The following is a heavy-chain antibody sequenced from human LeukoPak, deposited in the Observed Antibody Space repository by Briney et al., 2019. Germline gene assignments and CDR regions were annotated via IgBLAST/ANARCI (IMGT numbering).Heavy chain of an antibody. J-gene: IGHJ6*03. V-gene: IGHV4-59*08. CDR1: GGSISSYY. D-gene: IGHD3-10*01. CDR3: ARLIDSYYGSGSYYYYYYYMDV. Sequence: PSETLSLTCPVSGGSISSYYWSWIRQPPGKGLEWIGYIYYSGSTNYNPSLKSRVTISVDTSKNQFSLKLSSVTAADTAVYYCARLIDSYYGSGSYYYYYYYMDVWGKGTTVTVSS. CDR2: IYYSGST.